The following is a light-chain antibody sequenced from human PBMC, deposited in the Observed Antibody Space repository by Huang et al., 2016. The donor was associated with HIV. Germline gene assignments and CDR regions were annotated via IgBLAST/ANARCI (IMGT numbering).Light chain of an antibody. CDR2: GAS. J-gene: IGKJ4*01. V-gene: IGKV3-15*01. CDR1: QSVSSN. Sequence: ATLSVTPGERATLSFRSSQSVSSNLTWYQHKPGQAPRLLIYGASTRVTGVPDRISGSGSGTEFTLTISSLQSEDYAVYYCHQYNNWPPLTFGGGTKVEIK. CDR3: HQYNNWPPLT.